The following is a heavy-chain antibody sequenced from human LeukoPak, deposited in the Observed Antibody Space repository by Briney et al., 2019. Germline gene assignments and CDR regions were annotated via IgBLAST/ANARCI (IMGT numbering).Heavy chain of an antibody. J-gene: IGHJ4*02. CDR3: ARGYTSGWYYFDY. CDR1: GFTFSSSW. D-gene: IGHD6-19*01. CDR2: INSDGSTT. Sequence: GESLRLSCAASGFTFSSSWMHWVRQAPGKGPVWVSRINSDGSTTSYADSVKGRFTISRDNAKNTLYLQMNSLRAEDTAVYYCARGYTSGWYYFDYWGQGTLVTVSS. V-gene: IGHV3-74*01.